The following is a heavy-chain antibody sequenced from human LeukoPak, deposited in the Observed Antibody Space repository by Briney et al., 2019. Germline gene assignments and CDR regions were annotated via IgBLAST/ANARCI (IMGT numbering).Heavy chain of an antibody. V-gene: IGHV4-38-2*02. D-gene: IGHD3-10*01. J-gene: IGHJ5*02. CDR3: ARDLDYYGSGSYYNWFDP. CDR1: GYSISSGYY. CDR2: IYHSGST. Sequence: SETLSLTCAVSGYSISSGYYWGWIRQPPGQGLEWIGSIYHSGSTYYNPSLKSRVTISVDTSKNQFSLKLSSVTAADTAVYYCARDLDYYGSGSYYNWFDPWGQGTLVTVSS.